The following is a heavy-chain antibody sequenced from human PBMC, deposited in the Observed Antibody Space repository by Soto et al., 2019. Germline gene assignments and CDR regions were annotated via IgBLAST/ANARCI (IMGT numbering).Heavy chain of an antibody. CDR2: IYYSGST. D-gene: IGHD3-16*01. CDR3: ARENYVWGSYDY. V-gene: IGHV4-59*01. Sequence: QVQLQESGPGLVEPSETLSLTCTVSGCSISSYYWSWIRQPPGKGLEWIGYIYYSGSTNYNPSLKSRVTISVDTSKNQFSLKLSSVTAADTAVYYCARENYVWGSYDYWGQGTMVTVSS. J-gene: IGHJ4*02. CDR1: GCSISSYY.